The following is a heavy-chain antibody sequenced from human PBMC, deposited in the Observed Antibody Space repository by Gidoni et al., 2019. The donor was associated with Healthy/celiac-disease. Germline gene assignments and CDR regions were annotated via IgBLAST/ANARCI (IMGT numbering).Heavy chain of an antibody. CDR1: GGSISSSSYY. Sequence: QLQLQESGPGLVKPSETLSLTCTVSGGSISSSSYYWGWIRQPPGNGLEWIGSIYYSGSTYYNPSLKSRVTISVDTSKNQFSLKLSSVTAADTAVYYCARTGEPNWFDPWGQGTLVTVSS. V-gene: IGHV4-39*07. CDR2: IYYSGST. D-gene: IGHD3-10*01. CDR3: ARTGEPNWFDP. J-gene: IGHJ5*02.